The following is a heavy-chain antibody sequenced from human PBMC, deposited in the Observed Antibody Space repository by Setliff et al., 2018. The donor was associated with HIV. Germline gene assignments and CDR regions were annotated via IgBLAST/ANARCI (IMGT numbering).Heavy chain of an antibody. CDR2: FTPILGIP. CDR1: GGTFISYA. Sequence: VTVSCKASGGTFISYAFTWVRQAPGQGLEWMGGFTPILGIPTYAQKFQGRVTITADTSTSTAYMELSSLRSEDTAVYYCARGWMATLNGPIGYWGQGTLVTVSS. J-gene: IGHJ4*02. CDR3: ARGWMATLNGPIGY. V-gene: IGHV1-69*10. D-gene: IGHD5-12*01.